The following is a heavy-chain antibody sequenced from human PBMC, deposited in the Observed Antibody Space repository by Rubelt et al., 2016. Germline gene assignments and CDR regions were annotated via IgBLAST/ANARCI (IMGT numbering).Heavy chain of an antibody. CDR1: GYTFTDFY. CDR2: INPISGAA. V-gene: IGHV1-2*06. CDR3: ASDDERRSSYCSGGSCYWDY. J-gene: IGHJ4*02. Sequence: QVHLVQSGAEVKKPGASVKVSCKASGYTFTDFYIHWVRQAPGQGLEWMGRINPISGAANLPQTFQGRVTMTRDTSISTAYMELSRLTSDDTAVYYCASDDERRSSYCSGGSCYWDYWGQGTLVTVSS. D-gene: IGHD2-15*01.